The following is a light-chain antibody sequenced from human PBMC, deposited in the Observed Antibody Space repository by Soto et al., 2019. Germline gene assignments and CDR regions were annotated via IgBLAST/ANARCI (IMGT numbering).Light chain of an antibody. V-gene: IGKV3-20*01. CDR3: QQYGSSPPYT. CDR1: QSVSNNY. Sequence: EVVLTQSPGTLALSPGERATLSCRASQSVSNNYFAWYQQKPGQAPRLLIFGSSDRATGIPDRFSGSGSGTDFTLTISRRESEDFAVYYCQQYGSSPPYTFGQGTKLEIK. J-gene: IGKJ2*01. CDR2: GSS.